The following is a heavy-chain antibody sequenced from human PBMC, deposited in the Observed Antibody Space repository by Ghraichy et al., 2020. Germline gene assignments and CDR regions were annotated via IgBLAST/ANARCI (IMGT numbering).Heavy chain of an antibody. J-gene: IGHJ5*02. CDR3: ARVPYYDFWSGYSNNWFDP. V-gene: IGHV1-69*13. CDR2: IIPIFGTA. CDR1: GGTFSSYA. D-gene: IGHD3-3*01. Sequence: SVKVSCKASGGTFSSYAISWVRQAPGQGLEWMGGIIPIFGTANYAQKFQGRVTITADESTSTAYMELSSLRSEDTAVYYCARVPYYDFWSGYSNNWFDPWGQGTLVTVSS.